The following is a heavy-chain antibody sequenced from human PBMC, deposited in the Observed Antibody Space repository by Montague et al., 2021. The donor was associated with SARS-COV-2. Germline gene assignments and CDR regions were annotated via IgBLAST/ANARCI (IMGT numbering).Heavy chain of an antibody. D-gene: IGHD6-13*01. CDR2: ISTITNYT. V-gene: IGHV3-11*05. CDR3: ARDQVVSSGWYLDAFDI. J-gene: IGHJ3*02. Sequence: SLRLSCAASGFTFSDYYMSWIRQAPGKGLEWLAYISTITNYTDYADSVKGRFTISGDNAKNSLYLQMDSLRADDTAVYCCARDQVVSSGWYLDAFDIWGQGTMVTVSS. CDR1: GFTFSDYY.